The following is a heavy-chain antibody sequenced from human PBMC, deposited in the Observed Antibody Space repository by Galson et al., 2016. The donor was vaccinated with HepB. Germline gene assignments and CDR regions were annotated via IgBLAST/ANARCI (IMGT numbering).Heavy chain of an antibody. D-gene: IGHD3-10*01. CDR1: GFSFSSYS. CDR3: ARKRAHLYGSGSNPYYYYMDV. J-gene: IGHJ6*03. Sequence: SLRLSCAASGFSFSSYSMNWVRQASGKGLEWVSFISSSSRTIYYADSVKGRFTISRDKGKNSLYLEMNSLRDDDTAVYYCARKRAHLYGSGSNPYYYYMDVWGQGTLVTVSS. V-gene: IGHV3-48*02. CDR2: ISSSSRTI.